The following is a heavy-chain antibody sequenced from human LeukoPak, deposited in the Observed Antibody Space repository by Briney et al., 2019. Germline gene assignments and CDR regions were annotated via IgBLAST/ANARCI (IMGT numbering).Heavy chain of an antibody. CDR1: GFTFSSYW. D-gene: IGHD3-22*01. CDR3: ARDKNYYDSSGRRKVTDY. CDR2: IKKDGSEK. Sequence: PGGSLRLSCAASGFTFSSYWMNWVRQAPGKGLEWVANIKKDGSEKYYVDSVKGRFAISRDNAKTSLYLQMNSLRAEDTAIYYCARDKNYYDSSGRRKVTDYWGQETLVTVSS. J-gene: IGHJ4*02. V-gene: IGHV3-7*01.